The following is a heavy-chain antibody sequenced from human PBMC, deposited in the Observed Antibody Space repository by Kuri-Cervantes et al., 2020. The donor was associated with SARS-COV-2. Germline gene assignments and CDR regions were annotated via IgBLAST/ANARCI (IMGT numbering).Heavy chain of an antibody. CDR2: IRSKANSYAT. D-gene: IGHD3-22*01. CDR1: GFTFSGSA. J-gene: IGHJ6*02. V-gene: IGHV3-73*01. Sequence: GGSLRLSCAASGFTFSGSAMHWVRQASGKGLEWVGRIRSKANSYATAYAASVKGRFTISRDDSKNTAYLQMNSLRAEDTAVYYCARVPLGAYYDSSGYYSDYYYYGMDVWGQGTTVTVSS. CDR3: ARVPLGAYYDSSGYYSDYYYYGMDV.